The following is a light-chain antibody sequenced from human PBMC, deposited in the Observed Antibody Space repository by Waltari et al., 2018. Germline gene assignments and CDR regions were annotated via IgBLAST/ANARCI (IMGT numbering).Light chain of an antibody. CDR3: QNYDSVPLT. Sequence: DIQMTQSPSFLSASVGARVRITCRASQGISNYLAWYQEKPGKIPKLLIYGVSSLQSGVPSRFSGSRSATVVALTISSLQPVDVAAYYCQNYDSVPLTFGGGTKVEIK. V-gene: IGKV1-27*01. CDR1: QGISNY. CDR2: GVS. J-gene: IGKJ4*01.